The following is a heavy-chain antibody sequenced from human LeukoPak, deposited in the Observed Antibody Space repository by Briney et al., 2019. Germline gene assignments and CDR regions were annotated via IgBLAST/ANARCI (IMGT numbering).Heavy chain of an antibody. CDR1: GYTFTGYY. CDR3: ARDSPYTPGSFWSGYYIFDY. Sequence: ASVKVSCKASGYTFTGYYMHWVRQAPGQGLEWMGIINPSGGSTSYAQKFQGRVTMTRDMSTSTVYMELSSLRSEDTAVYYCARDSPYTPGSFWSGYYIFDYWGQETLVTVSS. CDR2: INPSGGST. D-gene: IGHD3-3*01. J-gene: IGHJ4*02. V-gene: IGHV1-46*01.